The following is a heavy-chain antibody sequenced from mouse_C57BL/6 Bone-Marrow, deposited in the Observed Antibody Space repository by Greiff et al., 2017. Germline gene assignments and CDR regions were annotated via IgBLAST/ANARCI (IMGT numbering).Heavy chain of an antibody. D-gene: IGHD3-1*01. Sequence: EVQLQESGAELVRPGASVELSCTASGFNIKDDYMHWVKQRPEQGLEWIGWIDPENGDTEYASKFQGKATITADTSSNTAYLQLSSLTSEDTAVYYCTTWGYDYYAMDYWGQGTSVTVSS. CDR2: IDPENGDT. CDR1: GFNIKDDY. CDR3: TTWGYDYYAMDY. J-gene: IGHJ4*01. V-gene: IGHV14-4*01.